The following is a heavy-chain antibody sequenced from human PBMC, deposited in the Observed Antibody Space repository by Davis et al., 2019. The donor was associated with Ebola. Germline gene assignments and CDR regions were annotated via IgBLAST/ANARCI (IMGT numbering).Heavy chain of an antibody. V-gene: IGHV4-4*07. J-gene: IGHJ3*02. CDR1: GGSISSYY. CDR2: IYTSGST. Sequence: PSETLSLTCTVAGGSISSYYWSWIRQPAGKGLEWIGRIYTSGSTNYNPSLKSRVTMSVDTSKNQFSLKLSSVTAADTAVYYCARAPIVTTRGGAFDIWGQGTMVTVSS. D-gene: IGHD4-11*01. CDR3: ARAPIVTTRGGAFDI.